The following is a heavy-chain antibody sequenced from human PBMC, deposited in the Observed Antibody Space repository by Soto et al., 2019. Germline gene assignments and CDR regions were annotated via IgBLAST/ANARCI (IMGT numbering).Heavy chain of an antibody. V-gene: IGHV3-30*04. D-gene: IGHD3-22*01. J-gene: IGHJ5*02. Sequence: PGGSLRLSCETSGLAFSIYALHLVRQSPGKGLKWVAFVSYDGTYNYYADSVKGRFTISRDNSRDTLYLQMNSLTVEETAVYYCAREGHYSNSSGDYSGNWFDPWGQGTLVTVSS. CDR1: GLAFSIYA. CDR2: VSYDGTYN. CDR3: AREGHYSNSSGDYSGNWFDP.